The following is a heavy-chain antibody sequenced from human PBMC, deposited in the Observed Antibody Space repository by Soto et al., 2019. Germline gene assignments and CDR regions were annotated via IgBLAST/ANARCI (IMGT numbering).Heavy chain of an antibody. CDR2: INDGGGT. V-gene: IGHV4-34*01. J-gene: IGHJ4*02. Sequence: XETLSLPCAVYCGSFSGYYWTWIRQPPGKGLEWIGEINDGGGTDYNPSLKSRVTISLDTSKNQLSLKLSSVTAADMAVYYCARGRKGFSSSCYVDWGQGTLVTVSS. D-gene: IGHD6-13*01. CDR3: ARGRKGFSSSCYVD. CDR1: CGSFSGYY.